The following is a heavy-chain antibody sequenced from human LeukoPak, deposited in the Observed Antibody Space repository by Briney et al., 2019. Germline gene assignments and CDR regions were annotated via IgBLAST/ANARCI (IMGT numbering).Heavy chain of an antibody. D-gene: IGHD3-22*01. V-gene: IGHV3-9*01. J-gene: IGHJ3*02. CDR2: ISWNSGSI. Sequence: GGSLRLSCAASGFTFDDYAMHWVRQAPGKGLEWVSGISWNSGSIGYADSVKGRFTISRDNAKNSLYPQVNSLRAEDTALYYCAKDIDTRYYYDSSGYYYDAFDIWGQGTMVTVSS. CDR3: AKDIDTRYYYDSSGYYYDAFDI. CDR1: GFTFDDYA.